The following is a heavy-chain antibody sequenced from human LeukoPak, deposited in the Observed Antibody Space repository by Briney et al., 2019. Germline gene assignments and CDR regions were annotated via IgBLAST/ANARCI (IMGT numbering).Heavy chain of an antibody. V-gene: IGHV4-61*02. CDR2: IYSSGST. J-gene: IGHJ5*02. D-gene: IGHD3-9*01. Sequence: SETLSLTCSVSGGFISSRSYYWSWIRQPTGKGLEWIGRIYSSGSTNYNPSLKSRVTMSVDTSKNQFSLNLSSVTAADTAVYYCARGGRRYFDTNWFDPWGQGILVTVSS. CDR1: GGFISSRSYY. CDR3: ARGGRRYFDTNWFDP.